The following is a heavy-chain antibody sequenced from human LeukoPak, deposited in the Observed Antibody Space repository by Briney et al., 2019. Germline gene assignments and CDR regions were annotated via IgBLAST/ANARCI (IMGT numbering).Heavy chain of an antibody. J-gene: IGHJ5*02. Sequence: SVKVSCKASGGTFSSYTISWVRQAPGRGLEWMGEIIPIFGIANYAQKFQGRVTITADKSTSTAYMELRSLRSEDTAVYYCARDPPRIVGTTIADPWGQGTLVTVSS. D-gene: IGHD2-21*01. V-gene: IGHV1-69*17. CDR1: GGTFSSYT. CDR2: IIPIFGIA. CDR3: ARDPPRIVGTTIADP.